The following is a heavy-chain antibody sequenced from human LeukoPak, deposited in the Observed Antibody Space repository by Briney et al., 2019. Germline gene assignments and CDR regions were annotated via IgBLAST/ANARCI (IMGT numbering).Heavy chain of an antibody. CDR1: GGSVNTNNW. Sequence: PSETLSLTCAVSGGSVNTNNWWSWVRRPPGKGLEWIGEIYHTGSTNYNPSLKSRVTISGEKSKNQFSLKLSSVTAADTAIYYCARARNEILAGYYSFDYWGQGILVTVSS. D-gene: IGHD3-9*01. CDR3: ARARNEILAGYYSFDY. V-gene: IGHV4-4*02. J-gene: IGHJ4*02. CDR2: IYHTGST.